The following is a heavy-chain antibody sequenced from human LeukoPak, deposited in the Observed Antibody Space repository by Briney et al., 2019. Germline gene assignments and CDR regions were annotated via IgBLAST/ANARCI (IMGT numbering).Heavy chain of an antibody. CDR2: ISYDGSNK. CDR3: AKATSGSYVFGLDY. CDR1: GFTFSTYA. J-gene: IGHJ4*02. D-gene: IGHD1-26*01. V-gene: IGHV3-30*04. Sequence: GRSLRLSCAASGFTFSTYAMHWVRQAPGKGLEWVAVISYDGSNKYYADSAKGRFTISRDNSKNTLYLQMNSLRAEDTAVYYCAKATSGSYVFGLDYWGQGTLVTVSS.